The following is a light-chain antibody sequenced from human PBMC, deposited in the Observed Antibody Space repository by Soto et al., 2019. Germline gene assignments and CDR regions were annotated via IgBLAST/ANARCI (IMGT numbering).Light chain of an antibody. CDR1: SRDVGTYNL. CDR2: EVT. V-gene: IGLV2-23*02. CDR3: CSSAGSGTVV. J-gene: IGLJ2*01. Sequence: QSVLTQPASMSGSPGQSITISCTGTSRDVGTYNLVSWFQQHPDKAPKLMIYEVTKRPSGVSNRFSCSKSGSTASLTVSGLQAEDEADYYCCSSAGSGTVVFGGGTKLTVL.